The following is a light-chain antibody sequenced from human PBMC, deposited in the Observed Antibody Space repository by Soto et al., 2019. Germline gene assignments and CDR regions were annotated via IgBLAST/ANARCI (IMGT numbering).Light chain of an antibody. V-gene: IGKV3-20*01. CDR3: QQYGSSPRT. J-gene: IGKJ5*01. Sequence: EIVLTQSPGTLSLSPGERATLSCRASQTVRSSFVAWYQQKAGQAPRLLIYGASSRATGIPDRFSGSGSGTDFTLTITRLEPEDFAVYYCQQYGSSPRTFGQGTRLEIK. CDR2: GAS. CDR1: QTVRSSF.